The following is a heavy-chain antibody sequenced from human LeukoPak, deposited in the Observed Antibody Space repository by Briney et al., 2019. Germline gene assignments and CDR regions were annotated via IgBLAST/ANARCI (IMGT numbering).Heavy chain of an antibody. CDR3: AGRIPGSGSYYFNWFDP. CDR2: INSDGSST. D-gene: IGHD3-10*01. J-gene: IGHJ5*02. Sequence: GGSLRLSCAASGFTFSSYWMHWVRQAPGKGLVWVSRINSDGSSTSYADSVKGRFTISRDNAKNTLYLQMNSLRAEDTAVYYCAGRIPGSGSYYFNWFDPWGQGTLVTVSS. V-gene: IGHV3-74*01. CDR1: GFTFSSYW.